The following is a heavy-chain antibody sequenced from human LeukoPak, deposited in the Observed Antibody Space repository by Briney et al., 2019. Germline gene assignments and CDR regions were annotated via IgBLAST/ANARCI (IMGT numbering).Heavy chain of an antibody. V-gene: IGHV3-30-3*01. Sequence: GGSLRLSCAASGFTFSSYAMHWVRQAPGKGLEWVAVISYDGSNKYYADSVKGRFTISRDNSKNTLYLQMNSLRAEDTAVYYCARDRGNRYSYGHCYYYGMDVWGQGTTVTVSS. CDR3: ARDRGNRYSYGHCYYYGMDV. CDR1: GFTFSSYA. D-gene: IGHD5-18*01. CDR2: ISYDGSNK. J-gene: IGHJ6*02.